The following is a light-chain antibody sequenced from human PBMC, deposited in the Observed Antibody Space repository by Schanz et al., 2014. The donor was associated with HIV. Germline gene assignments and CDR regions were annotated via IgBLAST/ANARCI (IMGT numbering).Light chain of an antibody. V-gene: IGKV3D-15*01. CDR1: QSVSSN. CDR2: GAS. Sequence: EIVMTQSPATLSVSPGERATLSCRASQSVSSNLAWYQQKPGQTPRLLIFGASSRATGIPARFSGSGSGTEFTLTISRLEPEDFAVYYCQQRSNWPPLTFGGGTKVEI. J-gene: IGKJ4*01. CDR3: QQRSNWPPLT.